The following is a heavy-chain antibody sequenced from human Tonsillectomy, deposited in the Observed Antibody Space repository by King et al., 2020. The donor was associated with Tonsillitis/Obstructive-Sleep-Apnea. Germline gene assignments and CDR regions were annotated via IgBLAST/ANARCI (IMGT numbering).Heavy chain of an antibody. J-gene: IGHJ6*02. D-gene: IGHD2-8*01. V-gene: IGHV1-2*02. Sequence: QLVQSGAEVKKPGASVKVSCKASGYTFTGYYMHWVRQAPGRGLEWMGWINPNSGDTNFAQKFQGRVTMTRDTSISTAYMELSRLGSDDTAVYYCARVGFCTNGVCYSRDHYYYGMDVWGQGTTVTVSS. CDR3: ARVGFCTNGVCYSRDHYYYGMDV. CDR1: GYTFTGYY. CDR2: INPNSGDT.